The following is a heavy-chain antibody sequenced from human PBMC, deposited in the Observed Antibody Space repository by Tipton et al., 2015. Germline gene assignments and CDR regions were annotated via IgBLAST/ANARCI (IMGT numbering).Heavy chain of an antibody. V-gene: IGHV3-73*01. D-gene: IGHD3-16*01. CDR3: VRSAGGVYPDY. J-gene: IGHJ4*02. CDR1: GFTLSGFA. Sequence: SLRLSCAASGFTLSGFAVHWVRQASGKGLEWVGRIRSKADSDATAFAASVKGRVTFSRDDSKISLYLQLNSLKTEDTAVYYCVRSAGGVYPDYWGQGTLVTVSS. CDR2: IRSKADSDAT.